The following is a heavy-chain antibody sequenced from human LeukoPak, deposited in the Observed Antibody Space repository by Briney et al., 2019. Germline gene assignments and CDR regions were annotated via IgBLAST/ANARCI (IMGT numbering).Heavy chain of an antibody. Sequence: SETLSLTCTVSGGSVSSRHYYWGWIRQPPGKGLEWIGSVYYSGTTYYNPSLKSRVTISVDTSKNEFSLKVNSVTAADTAVYFCARQADFGGVIVSSWFDPWGEGAQVTVSS. CDR1: GGSVSSRHYY. CDR3: ARQADFGGVIVSSWFDP. D-gene: IGHD3-16*02. V-gene: IGHV4-39*01. CDR2: VYYSGTT. J-gene: IGHJ5*02.